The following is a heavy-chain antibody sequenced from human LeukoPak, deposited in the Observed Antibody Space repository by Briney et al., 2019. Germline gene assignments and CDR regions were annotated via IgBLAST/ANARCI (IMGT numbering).Heavy chain of an antibody. J-gene: IGHJ4*02. Sequence: GGSLRLSCAASGFTFSSYSMNWVRQAPGKGLEWVSYISSSSSTIYYADSVKGRFTISRDNAKNSLYLQMNSLRAEDTAVYYCARDLTAFWSGYPYYWGQGTLVTVSS. CDR1: GFTFSSYS. CDR3: ARDLTAFWSGYPYY. V-gene: IGHV3-48*04. CDR2: ISSSSSTI. D-gene: IGHD3-3*01.